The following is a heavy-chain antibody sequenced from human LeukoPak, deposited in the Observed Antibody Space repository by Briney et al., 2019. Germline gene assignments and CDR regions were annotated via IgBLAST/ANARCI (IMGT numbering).Heavy chain of an antibody. CDR3: ARPSYDFWSGYYPGYYFDY. CDR2: IYYSGST. J-gene: IGHJ4*02. V-gene: IGHV4-39*01. CDR1: GGSISSSSDY. Sequence: PSETLSLTCTVSGGSISSSSDYWGWIRQPPGKGLEWIGSIYYSGSTYYNPSLKSRVTISVDTSKTQFSLKLSSVTAADTAVYYCARPSYDFWSGYYPGYYFDYWGQGTLVTVSS. D-gene: IGHD3-3*01.